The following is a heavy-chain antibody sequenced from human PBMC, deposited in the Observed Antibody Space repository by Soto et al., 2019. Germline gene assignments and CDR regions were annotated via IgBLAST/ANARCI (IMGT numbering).Heavy chain of an antibody. CDR2: ISFSDGGT. D-gene: IGHD2-15*01. V-gene: IGHV3-23*01. J-gene: IGHJ2*01. CDR3: VKDDRILGRRYFDL. CDR1: GFTFSSYA. Sequence: PGGSLRLSCAASGFTFSSYAMIWVRQAPGKGLEWVSSISFSDGGTYYADSVKGRLTISRDNSKNTLFLQMNSLRVEDTAVYYCVKDDRILGRRYFDLWGRGSLVTVSS.